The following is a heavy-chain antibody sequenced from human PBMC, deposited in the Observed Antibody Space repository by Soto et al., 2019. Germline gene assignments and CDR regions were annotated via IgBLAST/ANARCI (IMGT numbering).Heavy chain of an antibody. J-gene: IGHJ4*02. CDR3: SRSLNS. V-gene: IGHV3-7*01. Sequence: GGSLRLSCASSGFTFSTYWMDWVRQTPGKGLEWVANINQDGSEKNYVDSVKGRFTIYRDNAKNSLYLQMSSLTAEDSALYYCSRSLNSWGQGTLVTVSS. CDR1: GFTFSTYW. CDR2: INQDGSEK.